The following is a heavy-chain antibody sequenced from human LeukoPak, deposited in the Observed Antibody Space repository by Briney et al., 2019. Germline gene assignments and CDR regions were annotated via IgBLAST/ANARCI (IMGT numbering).Heavy chain of an antibody. CDR1: GGSISSYY. J-gene: IGHJ6*04. CDR3: ARGREVVPAAITYYYYGMDV. Sequence: SETLSLTCTVSGGSISSYYWRWIRQPPGKGLEWIGEINHSGSTNYNPSLKSRVTISVDTSKNQFSLKLSSVTAADTAVYYCARGREVVPAAITYYYYGMDVWGKGTTVTVSS. V-gene: IGHV4-34*01. CDR2: INHSGST. D-gene: IGHD2-2*02.